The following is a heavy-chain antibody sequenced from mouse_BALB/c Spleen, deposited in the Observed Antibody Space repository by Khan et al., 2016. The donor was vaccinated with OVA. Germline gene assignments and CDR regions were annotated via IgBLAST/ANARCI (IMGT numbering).Heavy chain of an antibody. V-gene: IGHV2-9*02. J-gene: IGHJ4*01. D-gene: IGHD2-3*01. CDR3: ARGWALYAMDY. Sequence: VELVESGPGLVAPSQSLSITCTVSGFSLTSYGVHWVRQPPGKGLEWLGVIWAGGSTNYNSAPMSRLSISKDNSKSQVFLKMNSLQIDDTAIDYCARGWALYAMDYWGQGTSVTVSS. CDR1: GFSLTSYG. CDR2: IWAGGST.